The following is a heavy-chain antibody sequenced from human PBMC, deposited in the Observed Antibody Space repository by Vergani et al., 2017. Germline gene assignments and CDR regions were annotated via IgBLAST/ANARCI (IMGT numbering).Heavy chain of an antibody. V-gene: IGHV1-18*01. D-gene: IGHD6-13*01. CDR2: ISAYNGNT. J-gene: IGHJ4*02. Sequence: QVPLVPSGAEVKTPGASVKVSCTASGYTFPSYGISWVRQAPGQGLEWMGWISAYNGNTNYAQKLQGRVTMTTDTSTSTAYMELRSLRSDDTAVYYCARDSSSWYPFDYWGQGTLVTVSS. CDR3: ARDSSSWYPFDY. CDR1: GYTFPSYG.